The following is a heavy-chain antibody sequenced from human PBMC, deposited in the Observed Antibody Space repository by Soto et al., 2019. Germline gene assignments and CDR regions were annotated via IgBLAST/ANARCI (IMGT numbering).Heavy chain of an antibody. CDR3: ARDRRYNWNYGWFDP. CDR2: ISPYNGNT. J-gene: IGHJ5*02. CDR1: GYTFTSYG. V-gene: IGHV1-18*01. D-gene: IGHD1-7*01. Sequence: QVQLVQSGAEVKKPGASVKVSCKASGYTFTSYGISWVRQAPGQGLEWMGWISPYNGNTNYAQNLQGRVTMTTDTSTSTAYMELRSLRSDVTAVYYCARDRRYNWNYGWFDPWGQGTLVTVSS.